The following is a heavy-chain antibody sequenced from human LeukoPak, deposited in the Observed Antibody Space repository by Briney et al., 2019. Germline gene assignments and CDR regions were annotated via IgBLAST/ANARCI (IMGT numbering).Heavy chain of an antibody. V-gene: IGHV3-23*01. CDR3: AKAQLAMRGGFDY. J-gene: IGHJ4*02. Sequence: PGGSLRLSCAASGFTFSSYAMSWVRQAPGKGLEWVSAISGSGGSTYYADSVKGRFTISRDNSRNTLYLQMNGLRAEDTAVYYCAKAQLAMRGGFDYWGQGTLVTVSS. CDR1: GFTFSSYA. CDR2: ISGSGGST. D-gene: IGHD2-2*01.